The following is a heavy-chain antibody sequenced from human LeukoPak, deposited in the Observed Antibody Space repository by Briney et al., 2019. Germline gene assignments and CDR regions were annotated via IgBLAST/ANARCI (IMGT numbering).Heavy chain of an antibody. CDR1: GFTFSSYW. CDR2: IKQDGSEK. D-gene: IGHD3-10*01. Sequence: GGSLRLPCAASGFTFSSYWISWIRQAPGKGLEWVANIKQDGSEKNYVDSVKGRFTISRDNAKNPLYLQMNSLRAEDTAVYYCARDQPMGAYWGQGILVTVSS. J-gene: IGHJ4*01. V-gene: IGHV3-7*01. CDR3: ARDQPMGAY.